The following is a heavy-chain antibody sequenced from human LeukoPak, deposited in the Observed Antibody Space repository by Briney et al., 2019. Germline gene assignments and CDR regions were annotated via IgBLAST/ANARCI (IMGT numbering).Heavy chain of an antibody. Sequence: PGGSLRLSCAASGFTFSSYWMSWVRQAPGKGLEWVANIKQDGSEKYYVDSVKGRFTISRDNAENSLYLQMNSLRAEDTAVYYCARANQAGFSSSWSYFDYWGQGTLVTVSS. J-gene: IGHJ4*02. CDR3: ARANQAGFSSSWSYFDY. CDR2: IKQDGSEK. CDR1: GFTFSSYW. V-gene: IGHV3-7*01. D-gene: IGHD6-13*01.